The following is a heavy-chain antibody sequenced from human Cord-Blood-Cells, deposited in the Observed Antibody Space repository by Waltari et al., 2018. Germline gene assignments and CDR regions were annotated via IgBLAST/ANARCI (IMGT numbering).Heavy chain of an antibody. CDR3: ARDDGYCSSTSCLDFQH. CDR1: GFTFSSYE. Sequence: EVQLVESGGGLVQPGGSLRLSCAASGFTFSSYEMNWVRQAPGKGLAWVSYISSSGSTIYYADSVKGRFTISRDNAKNSLYLQMNSLRAEDTAVYYCARDDGYCSSTSCLDFQHWGQGTLVTVSS. V-gene: IGHV3-48*03. J-gene: IGHJ1*01. CDR2: ISSSGSTI. D-gene: IGHD2-2*01.